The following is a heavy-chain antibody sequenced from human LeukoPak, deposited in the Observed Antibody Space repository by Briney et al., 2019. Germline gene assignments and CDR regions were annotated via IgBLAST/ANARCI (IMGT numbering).Heavy chain of an antibody. CDR3: ARERWGDAFDI. CDR2: IANDGKTT. V-gene: IGHV3-30*03. D-gene: IGHD3-16*01. J-gene: IGHJ3*02. Sequence: GGSLRLSCAASGFTFSMYGTHWVRQAPGKGLEGVAVIANDGKTTYYADSVKGRFTISRDNSKNSLYLQMNSLRTEDTAVYYCARERWGDAFDIWGQGTLVTVSS. CDR1: GFTFSMYG.